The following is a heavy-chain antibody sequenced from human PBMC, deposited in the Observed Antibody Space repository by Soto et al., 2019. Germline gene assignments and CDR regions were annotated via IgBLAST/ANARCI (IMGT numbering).Heavy chain of an antibody. CDR2: VYRGTS. Sequence: KTSETLSLTCSVSGDSISSYSWSWIRQPAGKGLEWLGRVYRGTSNYNPSLKSRLSMSLDTSKNQFSLNLRSVTAAGTAVYYCARESLKETITMTVVIDHWGQGTQVTVSS. CDR3: ARESLKETITMTVVIDH. J-gene: IGHJ4*02. D-gene: IGHD3-22*01. CDR1: GDSISSYS. V-gene: IGHV4-4*07.